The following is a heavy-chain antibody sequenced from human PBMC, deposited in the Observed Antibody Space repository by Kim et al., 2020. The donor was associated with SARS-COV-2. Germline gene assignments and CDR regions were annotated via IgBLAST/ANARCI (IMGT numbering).Heavy chain of an antibody. Sequence: GGSLRLSCAASGFTFSSYAMSWVRQAPGKGLEWVSAISGSGGSTYYADSVKGRFTISRDNSKNTLYLQMNSLRAEDTAVYYCAKDRTTRLGYRQHSRLVMVSYWGQGTLVTVSS. J-gene: IGHJ4*02. V-gene: IGHV3-23*01. D-gene: IGHD6-13*01. CDR1: GFTFSSYA. CDR2: ISGSGGST. CDR3: AKDRTTRLGYRQHSRLVMVSY.